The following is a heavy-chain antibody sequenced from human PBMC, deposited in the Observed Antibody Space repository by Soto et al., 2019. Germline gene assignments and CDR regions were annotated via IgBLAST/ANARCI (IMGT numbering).Heavy chain of an antibody. V-gene: IGHV1-18*01. CDR3: ARGIAVADPYNWYDS. CDR1: GYTFTRYG. J-gene: IGHJ5*01. CDR2: ISGSNGKT. Sequence: QVQLVQSGVEVKKPGASVKVSCKASGYTFTRYGISWVRQAPGQGLEWMGWISGSNGKTNYAQKVQGRVTMTTDTSTSTAYMELRSLRSDDTAVYHCARGIAVADPYNWYDSWGQGTLVTVSS. D-gene: IGHD6-13*01.